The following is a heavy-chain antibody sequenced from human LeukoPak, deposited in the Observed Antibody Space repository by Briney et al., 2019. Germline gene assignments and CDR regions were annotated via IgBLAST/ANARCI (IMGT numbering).Heavy chain of an antibody. Sequence: SVKVSCKASGGTFSSYAISWVRQAPGQGLEWMGGIIPIFGTANYAQKFQGGVTITTDESTSTAYMELSSLRSEDTAVYYCARRMGDAFDIWGQGTMVTVSS. V-gene: IGHV1-69*05. J-gene: IGHJ3*02. CDR2: IIPIFGTA. CDR1: GGTFSSYA. CDR3: ARRMGDAFDI.